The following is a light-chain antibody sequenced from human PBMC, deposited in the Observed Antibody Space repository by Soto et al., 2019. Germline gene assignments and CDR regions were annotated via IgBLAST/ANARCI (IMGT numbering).Light chain of an antibody. J-gene: IGKJ1*01. CDR2: AGS. V-gene: IGKV1-27*01. CDR3: QKYNSAPLGA. Sequence: DIEITQSPSSLSASVGDRVTITCRASQGISNHLAWYQQKPGKAPKLLIYAGSTLQSGVPSRFSGSGSGTDFTLTISRLQPEDFATYYGQKYNSAPLGAFGQGTKVEIK. CDR1: QGISNH.